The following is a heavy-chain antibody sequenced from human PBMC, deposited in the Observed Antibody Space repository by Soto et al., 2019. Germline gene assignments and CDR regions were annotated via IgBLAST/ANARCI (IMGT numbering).Heavy chain of an antibody. Sequence: GESLKISCTGSGYSFSNHWIAWVRQMPGKGLEWMGIIYPDDSDSRYSPSFQGQVTISVDKSISTAYLQWSSLKASDTAMYYCARHRSTAVSGTIYYYGMDVWGQGTTVTVSS. CDR2: IYPDDSDS. V-gene: IGHV5-51*01. J-gene: IGHJ6*02. CDR1: GYSFSNHW. D-gene: IGHD6-19*01. CDR3: ARHRSTAVSGTIYYYGMDV.